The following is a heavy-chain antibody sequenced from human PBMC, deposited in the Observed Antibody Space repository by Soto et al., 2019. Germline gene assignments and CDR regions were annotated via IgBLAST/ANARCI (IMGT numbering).Heavy chain of an antibody. J-gene: IGHJ5*02. D-gene: IGHD3-10*01. V-gene: IGHV4-34*01. CDR3: ARKGSSITMVRGVRNNWFDP. CDR1: GGSFSGYY. Sequence: QVQLQQWGAGLLKPSETLSLTCAVYGGSFSGYYWSWIRQPPGKGLEWIGEINHSGSTNYNPSLKSRVTISVDTSKNQFSLKLSSVTAADTAVCYCARKGSSITMVRGVRNNWFDPWGQGTLVTVSS. CDR2: INHSGST.